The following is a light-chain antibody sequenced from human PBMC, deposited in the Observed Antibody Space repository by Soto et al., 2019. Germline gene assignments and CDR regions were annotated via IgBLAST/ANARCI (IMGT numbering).Light chain of an antibody. Sequence: QSALTQPASVSESPGQSITISCTGTSRDVGSYNRVSWYQQLPGKAPKLIMYEGSKRPSGVSNRFSGSKADNTPALTISGLQVEDEAEYYCFSYEESDTFMFGGGTKVTVL. V-gene: IGLV2-23*03. CDR3: FSYEESDTFM. CDR2: EGS. CDR1: SRDVGSYNR. J-gene: IGLJ3*02.